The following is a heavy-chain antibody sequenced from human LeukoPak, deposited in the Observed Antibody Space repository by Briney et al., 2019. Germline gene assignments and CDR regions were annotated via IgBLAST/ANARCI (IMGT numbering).Heavy chain of an antibody. Sequence: SETLSLTCTVSGGSISSSSYYWGRIRQPPGKGLEWIGSIYYSGSTYYNPSLKSRVTISVDTSKNQFSLKLSSVTAADTAVYYCAILVNTHSSGWNGGPWNWGQGTLVTVSS. CDR1: GGSISSSSYY. J-gene: IGHJ4*02. CDR2: IYYSGST. CDR3: AILVNTHSSGWNGGPWN. D-gene: IGHD6-19*01. V-gene: IGHV4-39*01.